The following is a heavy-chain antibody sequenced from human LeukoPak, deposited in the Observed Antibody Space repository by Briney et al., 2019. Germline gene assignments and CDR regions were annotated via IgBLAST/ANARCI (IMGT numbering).Heavy chain of an antibody. CDR1: GYTFTGYY. J-gene: IGHJ4*02. V-gene: IGHV1-46*01. CDR2: INLSGGTT. Sequence: AASVKVSCKASGYTFTGYYMHWVRQAPGQGLEWMGIINLSGGTTSYAQKFQGRVTMTRDASTSTVYMELSSLRSDDTAVYYCARDSCSGGSCYLHYWGQGTLVTVS. CDR3: ARDSCSGGSCYLHY. D-gene: IGHD2-15*01.